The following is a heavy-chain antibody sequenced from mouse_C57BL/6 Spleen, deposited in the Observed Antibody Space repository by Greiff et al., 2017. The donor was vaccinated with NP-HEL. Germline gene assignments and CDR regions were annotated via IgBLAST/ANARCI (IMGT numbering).Heavy chain of an antibody. CDR1: GFTFSSYA. V-gene: IGHV5-9-1*02. Sequence: EVNVVESGEGLVKPGGSLKLSCAASGFTFSSYAMSWVRQTPEKRLEWVAYISSGGDYIYYADTVKGRFTISRDTARNTLYLQMSSLKSEDTAMYYCTRDRYYYGSIYAMDYWGQGTSGTVSS. CDR3: TRDRYYYGSIYAMDY. CDR2: ISSGGDYI. J-gene: IGHJ4*01. D-gene: IGHD1-1*01.